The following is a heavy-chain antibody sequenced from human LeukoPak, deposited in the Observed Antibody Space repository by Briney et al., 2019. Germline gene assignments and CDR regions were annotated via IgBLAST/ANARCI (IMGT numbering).Heavy chain of an antibody. CDR2: ISGSGSTI. V-gene: IGHV3-48*03. J-gene: IGHJ4*02. CDR1: GFTFSSYE. D-gene: IGHD4-17*01. Sequence: GGSLRLSCAASGFTFSSYEMNWVRQAPGKGLEWVSYISGSGSTIYYADSVKGRFAISRDNAKNSLYLQMNSLRGEDTAVYYCARENDYALDYWGQGTLVTVSS. CDR3: ARENDYALDY.